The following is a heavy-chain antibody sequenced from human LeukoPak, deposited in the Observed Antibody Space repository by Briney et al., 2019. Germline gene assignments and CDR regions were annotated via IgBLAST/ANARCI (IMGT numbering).Heavy chain of an antibody. Sequence: PGGSLRISCAASGFTFSSYAMSWVRQAPGKGLEWVANINQDGSEKCYVDSVKGRFTISRDNAKNSLSLQMNSLRVEDTAVYYCARGVVVAPRSAFDIWGQGTMVTVSS. CDR1: GFTFSSYA. D-gene: IGHD2-2*01. V-gene: IGHV3-7*01. CDR3: ARGVVVAPRSAFDI. CDR2: INQDGSEK. J-gene: IGHJ3*02.